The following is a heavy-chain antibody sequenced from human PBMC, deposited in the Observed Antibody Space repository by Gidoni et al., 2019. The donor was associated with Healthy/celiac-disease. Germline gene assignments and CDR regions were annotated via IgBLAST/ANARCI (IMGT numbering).Heavy chain of an antibody. Sequence: EVQLLESGGGLVQPGGSVRLSCAAAGFTFSSYAMSWVRQAPGKGLEWVSAISGSGGSTYYADSVKGRFTISRDNSKNTLYLQMNSLRAEDTAVYYCAKDGAAAGTHTGYWGQGTLVTVSS. D-gene: IGHD6-13*01. V-gene: IGHV3-23*01. CDR1: GFTFSSYA. J-gene: IGHJ4*02. CDR3: AKDGAAAGTHTGY. CDR2: ISGSGGST.